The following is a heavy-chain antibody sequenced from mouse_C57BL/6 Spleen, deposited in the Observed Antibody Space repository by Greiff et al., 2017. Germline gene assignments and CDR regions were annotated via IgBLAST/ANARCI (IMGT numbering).Heavy chain of an antibody. V-gene: IGHV1-52*01. CDR2: IDPSDSET. Sequence: VQLQQPGAELVRPGSSVKLSCKASGYTFTSFWMHWVKQRPIQGLEWIGNIDPSDSETHYNQKFKDKATLTVDKSDSTAYMQLSSLTSEDSAVYYCSRTYGSSYEGYAMDYWGQGTSVTVSS. J-gene: IGHJ4*01. CDR1: GYTFTSFW. D-gene: IGHD1-1*01. CDR3: SRTYGSSYEGYAMDY.